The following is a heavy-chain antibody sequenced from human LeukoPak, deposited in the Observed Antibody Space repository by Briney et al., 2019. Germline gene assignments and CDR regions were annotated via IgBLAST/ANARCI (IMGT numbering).Heavy chain of an antibody. CDR1: GGSISSYY. CDR2: IYYSGST. Sequence: SETLSLTCTVSGGSISSYYWSWIRQPPGKGLEWIGYIYYSGSTNYNPSLKSRVTISVDTSKNQFSLKLSSVTAADTAVYYCARFRIDYGDYVAFFDYWGQGTLVTVSS. D-gene: IGHD4-17*01. V-gene: IGHV4-59*08. J-gene: IGHJ4*02. CDR3: ARFRIDYGDYVAFFDY.